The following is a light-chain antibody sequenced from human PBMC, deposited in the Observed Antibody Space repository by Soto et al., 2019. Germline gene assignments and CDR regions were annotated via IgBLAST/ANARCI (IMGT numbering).Light chain of an antibody. V-gene: IGKV1-5*03. CDR1: QTIISW. CDR3: QKSYSTPLT. J-gene: IGKJ5*01. CDR2: KAS. Sequence: DIQMTQSPSTLSVCVGDRVTITCRASQTIISWLAWYQQKPGKAPKLMIYKASTLKSGVPSRFSGSGSGTDFTITISSMQTEDFENYYCQKSYSTPLTFGKGTQREIK.